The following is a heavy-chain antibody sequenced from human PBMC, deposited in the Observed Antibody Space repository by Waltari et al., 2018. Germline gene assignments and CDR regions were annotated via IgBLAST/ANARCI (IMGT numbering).Heavy chain of an antibody. V-gene: IGHV3-7*01. CDR1: GFTFSTDW. CDR2: RNQDGGEK. Sequence: EVQLVESGGGLVQPGGSLRLSCEASGFTFSTDWMDWVRQAPGKGLQWVANRNQDGGEKYYLDSVKGRFTISRDNAKKSVYLEMNSLRAEDTAIYYCSKRLDIWGRGTMVAVSS. CDR3: SKRLDI. J-gene: IGHJ3*02.